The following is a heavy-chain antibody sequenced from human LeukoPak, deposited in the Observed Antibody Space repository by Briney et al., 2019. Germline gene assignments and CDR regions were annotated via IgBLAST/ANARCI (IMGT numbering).Heavy chain of an antibody. CDR2: IYYSGSI. CDR1: GGSISSYY. D-gene: IGHD6-13*01. CDR3: AGSYSSSWSWYFDL. V-gene: IGHV4-59*08. J-gene: IGHJ2*01. Sequence: PSETLSLTCTVSGGSISSYYWSWIRQPPGKGLEWIGYIYYSGSINYNPSLKSRVTISVDTSKNQFSLKLSSVTAADTAVYYCAGSYSSSWSWYFDLWGRGTLVTVSS.